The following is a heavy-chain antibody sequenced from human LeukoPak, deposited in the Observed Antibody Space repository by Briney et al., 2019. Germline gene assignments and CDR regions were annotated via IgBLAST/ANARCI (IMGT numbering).Heavy chain of an antibody. J-gene: IGHJ4*02. Sequence: PGGSLRLSCAVSGFTFRSYAMSWVRQAPGKGLEWVSAISNSGGRIYYTDSVKRRFTISRDNSKNTLYLQMNSLRAENTAVYYCAKGMSATSGYLELDYWGQGTLVTVSS. CDR2: ISNSGGRI. CDR1: GFTFRSYA. CDR3: AKGMSATSGYLELDY. D-gene: IGHD3-22*01. V-gene: IGHV3-23*01.